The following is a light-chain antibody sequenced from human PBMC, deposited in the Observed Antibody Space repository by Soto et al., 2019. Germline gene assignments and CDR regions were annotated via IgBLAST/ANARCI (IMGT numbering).Light chain of an antibody. V-gene: IGLV2-11*01. CDR2: DVN. Sequence: QSALTQPRSVSGSPGQSVTISCTGTSSDIGGYNYVSWYQHYPGKAPKVIICDVNKRPSGVPDRFSGYKSGNTASLIITGLQADDEADYYCSSYAGSYGLLFGGGTKLTVL. J-gene: IGLJ2*01. CDR3: SSYAGSYGLL. CDR1: SSDIGGYNY.